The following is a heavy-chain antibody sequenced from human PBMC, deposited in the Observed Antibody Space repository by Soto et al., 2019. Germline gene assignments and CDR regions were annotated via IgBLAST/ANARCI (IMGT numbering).Heavy chain of an antibody. CDR3: ARDECCPGGYSYGLDY. D-gene: IGHD5-18*01. J-gene: IGHJ4*02. CDR2: IIPIFGTA. CDR1: GGTFSSYA. Sequence: QVQLVQSGAEVKKPGSSVKVSCKASGGTFSSYAISWVRQAPGQGLEWMGGIIPIFGTANYAQKFQGRVTMTADESTGTAYMELSSLRSEDTAVYYCARDECCPGGYSYGLDYWGQGTLVTVSS. V-gene: IGHV1-69*12.